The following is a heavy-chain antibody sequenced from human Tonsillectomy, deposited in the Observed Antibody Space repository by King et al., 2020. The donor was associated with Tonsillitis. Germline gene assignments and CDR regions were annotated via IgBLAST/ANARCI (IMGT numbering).Heavy chain of an antibody. CDR3: AREMAKITSPFEY. CDR2: IFPMFGAA. D-gene: IGHD5-24*01. Sequence: VQLVESGAEVKKPGSSVKVSCKASGGTFSSHTISWVRQAPGQGLEWMGGIFPMFGAANYAQNFQGRVTITADESTSTAYMELSSLRSEDTAVYYCAREMAKITSPFEYWGQGTLVTVSS. J-gene: IGHJ4*02. CDR1: GGTFSSHT. V-gene: IGHV1-69*01.